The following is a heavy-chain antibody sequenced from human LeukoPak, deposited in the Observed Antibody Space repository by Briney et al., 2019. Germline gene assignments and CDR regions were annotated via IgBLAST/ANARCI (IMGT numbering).Heavy chain of an antibody. CDR2: INHSGST. V-gene: IGHV4-34*01. J-gene: IGHJ5*02. CDR1: GGSFSGYY. Sequence: PSETLSLTCAVYGGSFSGYYWSWIRQPPGKGLEWIGEINHSGSTNYNPSLKSRVTISVDTSKNQFSLKLSSVTAADTAVYYCASRLAAARPNWFDPWGQGTLVTVSS. D-gene: IGHD6-13*01. CDR3: ASRLAAARPNWFDP.